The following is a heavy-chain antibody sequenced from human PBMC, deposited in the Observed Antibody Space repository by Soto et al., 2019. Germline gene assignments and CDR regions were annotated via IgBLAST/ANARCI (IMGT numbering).Heavy chain of an antibody. CDR3: ARTESGYSYGFADV. D-gene: IGHD5-18*01. CDR2: IYPDDSDT. V-gene: IGHV5-51*01. CDR1: GYSFTSYW. Sequence: GESLKISCKGSGYSFTSYWIGWVRQMPGKGLEWMGIIYPDDSDTSYSPSFQGQVTISVDTSISTAYLQWSSLKASDTAMYYCARTESGYSYGFADVWGQGTTVTVSS. J-gene: IGHJ6*02.